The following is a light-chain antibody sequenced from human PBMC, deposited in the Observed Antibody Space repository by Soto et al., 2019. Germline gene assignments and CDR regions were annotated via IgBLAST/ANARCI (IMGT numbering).Light chain of an antibody. V-gene: IGLV1-40*01. CDR1: SSNIGARYE. CDR3: QSYDSSLSGYV. J-gene: IGLJ1*01. Sequence: QSVLTQPPSVSGAPGQRVTVSCTGSSSNIGARYEVHWYQQLPGTVPKLLIYGNSNRPSGVPDRFSGSKSGTSASLAITGLQAEDEADYYCQSYDSSLSGYVFGTGTKLTVL. CDR2: GNS.